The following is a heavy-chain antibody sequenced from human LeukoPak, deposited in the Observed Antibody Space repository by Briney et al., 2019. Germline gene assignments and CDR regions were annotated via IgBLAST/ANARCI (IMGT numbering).Heavy chain of an antibody. V-gene: IGHV1-2*02. CDR3: ARNARDGSGSFRNDY. CDR1: GYTFTGYY. Sequence: ASVKVSCKASGYTFTGYYMHWVRQAPGQGLEWMGWINPNSGGTNYAQKFQGRVTMTRDTSTSTAYMELSRLRSDDTAVYYCARNARDGSGSFRNDYWGQGTLVTVSS. J-gene: IGHJ4*02. D-gene: IGHD3-10*01. CDR2: INPNSGGT.